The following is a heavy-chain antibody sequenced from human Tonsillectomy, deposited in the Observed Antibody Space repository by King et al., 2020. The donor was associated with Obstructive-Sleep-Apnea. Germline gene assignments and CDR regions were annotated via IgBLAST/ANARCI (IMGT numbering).Heavy chain of an antibody. J-gene: IGHJ3*02. V-gene: IGHV1-46*03. CDR1: GYTFTSYY. D-gene: IGHD3-9*01. CDR3: ARGSYYDILTGYYGDAFDI. Sequence: VQLVQSGAEVKKPGASVKVSCKASGYTFTSYYMHWVRQAPGQGLEWMGIINPSGGSTSYAQKFQGRVTMTRDTSTSPVYMELSSLRSEDTAVYYCARGSYYDILTGYYGDAFDIWGQGTMVTVSS. CDR2: INPSGGST.